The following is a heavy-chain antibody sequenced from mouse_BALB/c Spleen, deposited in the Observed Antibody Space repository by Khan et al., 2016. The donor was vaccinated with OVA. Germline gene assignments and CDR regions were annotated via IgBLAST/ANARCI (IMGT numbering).Heavy chain of an antibody. CDR3: ERGGGGDRCAY. Sequence: VQLQESGAELVRPGVSLKISCKGSGYTFTDFPMHWVKQSHAKNLEWIGVVSTNYGDATYNQKFTGKATMTVDKSSSTAYMELARLTSEDSAIYYWERGGGGDRCAYWGQGTLVTVSA. CDR2: VSTNYGDA. CDR1: GYTFTDFP. J-gene: IGHJ3*01. V-gene: IGHV1S137*01.